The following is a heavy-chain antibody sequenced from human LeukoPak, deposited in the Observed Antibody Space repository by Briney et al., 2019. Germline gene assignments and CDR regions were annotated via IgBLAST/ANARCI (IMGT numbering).Heavy chain of an antibody. CDR3: AKDRTVGASCWYFDL. D-gene: IGHD1-26*01. V-gene: IGHV3-23*01. CDR2: ISSSGSGGNT. Sequence: GGSLRLSCAASGFTFSSYSMNWVRQAPGKGLEWVSGISSSGSGGNTYYADFVKGRFTISRDSSKNTLFLQMNTLRAEDTAIYYCAKDRTVGASCWYFDLWGRGTLVTVSS. J-gene: IGHJ2*01. CDR1: GFTFSSYS.